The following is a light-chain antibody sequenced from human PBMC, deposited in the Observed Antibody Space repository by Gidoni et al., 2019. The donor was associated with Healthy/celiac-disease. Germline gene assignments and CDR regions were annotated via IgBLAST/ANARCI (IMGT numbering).Light chain of an antibody. J-gene: IGLJ1*01. CDR1: SSDVGGYNY. CDR3: SAYTSSSTF. Sequence: QSALPQPASVSGSPGQSITISCTGTSSDVGGYNYVSWYQQHPGKAPKLMLYEVSTRPSGVSNRFSGSKSGNTASLAIYGLQAEDEADYYCSAYTSSSTFFGTGTKVTVL. V-gene: IGLV2-14*01. CDR2: EVS.